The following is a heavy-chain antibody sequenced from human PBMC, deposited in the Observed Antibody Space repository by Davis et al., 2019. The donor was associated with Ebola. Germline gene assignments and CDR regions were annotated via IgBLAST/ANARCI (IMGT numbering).Heavy chain of an antibody. D-gene: IGHD4-17*01. Sequence: PSETLSLTCAASGFTFSSYWMSWVRQAPGKGLEWVANIKQDGSEKYYVDSVKGRFTISRDNAKNSLYLQMNSLRAEDTAVYYCARDPTTVTTGLFYGMDVWGKGTTVTVSS. J-gene: IGHJ6*04. V-gene: IGHV3-7*01. CDR2: IKQDGSEK. CDR3: ARDPTTVTTGLFYGMDV. CDR1: GFTFSSYW.